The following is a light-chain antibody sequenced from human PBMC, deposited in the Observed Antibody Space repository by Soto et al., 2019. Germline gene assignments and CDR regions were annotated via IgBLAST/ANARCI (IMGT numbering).Light chain of an antibody. CDR3: QKYNSAPPQT. CDR1: QGISNY. V-gene: IGKV1-27*01. Sequence: DIQMTQSPSSLSASVGDRVTITCRASQGISNYLAWYQQKPGKVPKLPIYAASTLQSGVPSRFSGSGSGTDFTLTISSLQPEDVATYYCQKYNSAPPQTFGQGTKVEIK. CDR2: AAS. J-gene: IGKJ1*01.